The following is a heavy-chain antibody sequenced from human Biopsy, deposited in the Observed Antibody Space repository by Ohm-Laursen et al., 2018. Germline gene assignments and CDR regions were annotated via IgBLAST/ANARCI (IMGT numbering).Heavy chain of an antibody. Sequence: SLRLSCAASGFTFSDYAMNWVRQAPGEGLEWVSTISGSGGNTYYADSVRDRFTVSRDGSKSTLYLQMSSLSAEDTAFYYCAKGGYCTTSSCYMDLDYWGQGTLVTVSS. J-gene: IGHJ4*02. CDR2: ISGSGGNT. V-gene: IGHV3-23*01. CDR3: AKGGYCTTSSCYMDLDY. D-gene: IGHD2-2*02. CDR1: GFTFSDYA.